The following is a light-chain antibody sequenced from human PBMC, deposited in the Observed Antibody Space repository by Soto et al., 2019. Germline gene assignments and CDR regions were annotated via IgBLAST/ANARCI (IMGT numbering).Light chain of an antibody. CDR1: QSISSW. Sequence: DIPMTQSPSTLSASVGDRVTITCRASQSISSWLAWYQQKPGKAPKLLIYDASSLESGVPSRFSGSGSGTEFTLTISSLQPDDFATYYCQQYNSPVYTFGQGTKLEIK. V-gene: IGKV1-5*01. CDR3: QQYNSPVYT. CDR2: DAS. J-gene: IGKJ2*01.